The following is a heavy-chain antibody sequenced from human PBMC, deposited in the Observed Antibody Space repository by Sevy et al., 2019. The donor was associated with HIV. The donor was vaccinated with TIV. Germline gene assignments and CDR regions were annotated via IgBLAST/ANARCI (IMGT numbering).Heavy chain of an antibody. CDR2: IYYSGST. V-gene: IGHV4-59*01. D-gene: IGHD6-13*01. CDR1: GGSISSYY. CDR3: ARGSLGYSSSWYDY. Sequence: SETLSLTCTVSGGSISSYYWNWIRQPPGKGLEWIGYIYYSGSTNYNPSLKSRVTISVDTSKNQFSLKLSSVTAADTAVYYCARGSLGYSSSWYDYWGQGTLVTVSS. J-gene: IGHJ4*02.